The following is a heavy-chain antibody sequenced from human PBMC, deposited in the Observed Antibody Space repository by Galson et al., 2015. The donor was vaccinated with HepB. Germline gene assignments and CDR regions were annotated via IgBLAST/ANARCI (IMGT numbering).Heavy chain of an antibody. D-gene: IGHD2-21*01. V-gene: IGHV3-23*01. J-gene: IGHJ4*02. CDR2: ISGRGGTT. CDR1: GFTFGTYA. CDR3: AKDRYRGGGTCLHSYFDY. Sequence: SLRLSCAASGFTFGTYAMSWVRQAPGKGLEWVSSISGRGGTTYYADSVKGRFTISRDNSKNTLYLLMNSLRAADTAVYYCAKDRYRGGGTCLHSYFDYWGQGTLVTVSS.